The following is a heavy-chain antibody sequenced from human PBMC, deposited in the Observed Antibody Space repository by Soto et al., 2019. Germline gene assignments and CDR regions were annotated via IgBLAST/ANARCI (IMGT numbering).Heavy chain of an antibody. CDR3: ARGNYKSAYPHNWFDP. CDR2: IYHSGDT. CDR1: GGSISSDGYY. Sequence: QVQLQESGPGLVKPSQTLSLTCTVSGGSISSDGYYWSWIRQHPEKGLEYIGYIYHSGDTYYTPSLERRVTISVDTSENQFSLHLSSVTAADTAVYYCARGNYKSAYPHNWFDPWGQGTLVTVSS. J-gene: IGHJ5*02. V-gene: IGHV4-31*03. D-gene: IGHD3-3*01.